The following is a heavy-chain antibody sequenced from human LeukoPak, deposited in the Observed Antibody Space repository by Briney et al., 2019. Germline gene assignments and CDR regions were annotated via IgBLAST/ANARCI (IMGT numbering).Heavy chain of an antibody. V-gene: IGHV3-74*03. Sequence: GGSLRLSCAASGFTFSSAWMHWVRQAPGTGLVWVSRITDDATTTYADSVRGRFTISRDDAKNTLYLQVNSLRVEDTAVYYCVRDRVGPDYWGQGTLVTVSS. J-gene: IGHJ4*02. D-gene: IGHD1-26*01. CDR3: VRDRVGPDY. CDR1: GFTFSSAW. CDR2: ITDDATT.